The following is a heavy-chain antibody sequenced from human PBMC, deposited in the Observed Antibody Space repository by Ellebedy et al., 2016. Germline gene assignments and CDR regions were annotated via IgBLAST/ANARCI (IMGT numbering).Heavy chain of an antibody. V-gene: IGHV4-59*08. D-gene: IGHD3-16*02. CDR3: ARGGGGRYYYYYYYGMDV. Sequence: SETLSLXCTVSGGSISSYYWSWIRQPPGKGLEWIGYIYYSGSTNYNPSLKSRVTISVDTSKNQFSLKLSSVTAADTAVYYCARGGGGRYYYYYYYGMDVWGQGTTVTVSS. CDR2: IYYSGST. CDR1: GGSISSYY. J-gene: IGHJ6*02.